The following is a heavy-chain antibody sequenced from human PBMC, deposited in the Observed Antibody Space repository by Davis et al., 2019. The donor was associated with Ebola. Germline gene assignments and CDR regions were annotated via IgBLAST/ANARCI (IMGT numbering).Heavy chain of an antibody. CDR1: GFTFSSYS. D-gene: IGHD3-3*01. J-gene: IGHJ6*02. V-gene: IGHV3-21*01. Sequence: GGSLRPSCAASGFTFSSYSMNWVRQAPGKGLEWVSSISSSSSYIYYADSVKGRFTISRDNAKNSLYLQMNSLRAEDTAVYYCARGNDFWSGYSVLDYYYYGMDVWGQGTTVTVSS. CDR2: ISSSSSYI. CDR3: ARGNDFWSGYSVLDYYYYGMDV.